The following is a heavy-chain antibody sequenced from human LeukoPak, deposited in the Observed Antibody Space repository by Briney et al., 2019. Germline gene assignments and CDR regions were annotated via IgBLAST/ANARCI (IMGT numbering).Heavy chain of an antibody. CDR2: IWYDGSNK. V-gene: IGHV3-33*01. CDR1: GFTFSSYG. Sequence: GGSLRLSCAASGFTFSSYGMHWVRQAPGKGLEWVAVIWYDGSNKYYADSVKGRFTISRDNSRNTLYLQMNSLRAEDTAVYYCARDLGYYGSGSYYNESAWFDPWGQGTLVTVSS. J-gene: IGHJ5*02. CDR3: ARDLGYYGSGSYYNESAWFDP. D-gene: IGHD3-10*01.